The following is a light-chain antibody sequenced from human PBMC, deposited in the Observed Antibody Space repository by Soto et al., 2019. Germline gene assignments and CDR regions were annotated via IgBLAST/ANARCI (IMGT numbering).Light chain of an antibody. CDR2: GAS. J-gene: IGKJ3*01. V-gene: IGKV3-20*01. CDR1: QSVSSSY. CDR3: QQFGSSPLFT. Sequence: EIVLTQSPGTLSLSPGERATLSCRASQSVSSSYLAWYQQKPGQAPRLLIYGASSRATGIPDRFSGSGSGTDFTLTISRPEPEDFALYYCQQFGSSPLFTFGPGTKVDVK.